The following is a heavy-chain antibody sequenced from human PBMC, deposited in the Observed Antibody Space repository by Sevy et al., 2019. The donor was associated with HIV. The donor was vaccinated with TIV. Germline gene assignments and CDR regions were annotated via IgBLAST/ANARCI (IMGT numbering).Heavy chain of an antibody. D-gene: IGHD3-10*01. Sequence: SETLSLTCAVYGGSFSGYYWSWIRHPPGKGLEWIGEINHSGSTNYNPSLKSRVTISVDTSKNKFSLKLSSVTAADTAVYYCARGSLTMVRGIRGYFQHWGQGTLVTVSS. CDR1: GGSFSGYY. CDR2: INHSGST. CDR3: ARGSLTMVRGIRGYFQH. J-gene: IGHJ1*01. V-gene: IGHV4-34*01.